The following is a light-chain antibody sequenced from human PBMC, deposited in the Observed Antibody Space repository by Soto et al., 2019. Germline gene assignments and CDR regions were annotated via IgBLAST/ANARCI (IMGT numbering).Light chain of an antibody. Sequence: QSALTQPASVSGSPGQSITISCTGTSSDVGGYKYVSWYQQHPGKAPKVMIYEVSNRPSGVSNRFSGSKSGNTASRTISGIQAEDEGDYYCSSYRSIGSLVFGTGTKVT. CDR2: EVS. J-gene: IGLJ1*01. CDR3: SSYRSIGSLV. V-gene: IGLV2-14*01. CDR1: SSDVGGYKY.